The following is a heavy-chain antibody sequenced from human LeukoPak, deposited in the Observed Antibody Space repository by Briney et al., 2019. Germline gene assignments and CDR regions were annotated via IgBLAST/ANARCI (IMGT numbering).Heavy chain of an antibody. Sequence: SETLSLTCTVSGGSISSSSYYWGWIRQPPGKGLEWIGSIYYSGSTYYNPSLKSRVTISVDTSKNQFSLKLSSVTAADTAVYYCARQWDYYDSSGYYRNYYYYYMDVWGKGTTVTISS. D-gene: IGHD3-22*01. CDR2: IYYSGST. J-gene: IGHJ6*03. CDR1: GGSISSSSYY. V-gene: IGHV4-39*01. CDR3: ARQWDYYDSSGYYRNYYYYYMDV.